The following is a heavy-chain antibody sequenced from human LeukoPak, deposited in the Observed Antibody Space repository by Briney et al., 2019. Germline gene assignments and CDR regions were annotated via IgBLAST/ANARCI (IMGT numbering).Heavy chain of an antibody. CDR2: IRYDGSNK. Sequence: GGSLRLSCAASGFTFSSYGMHWVRQAPGKGLEWVAFIRYDGSNKYYADSVKGRFTISRDNSKNTLYLQMNSLRAEDTAVYYCAKAGYSSSWYPKKFDYWGQGTLVTVSS. CDR1: GFTFSSYG. V-gene: IGHV3-30*02. D-gene: IGHD6-13*01. J-gene: IGHJ4*02. CDR3: AKAGYSSSWYPKKFDY.